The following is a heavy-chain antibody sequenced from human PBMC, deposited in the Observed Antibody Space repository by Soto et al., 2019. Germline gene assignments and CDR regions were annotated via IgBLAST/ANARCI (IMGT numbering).Heavy chain of an antibody. CDR2: INPNSGGT. V-gene: IGHV1-2*02. Sequence: QVQLVQSGAEVKKPGASVKVPCKASGYTFTGYYMHWVRQAPGQGLEWMGWINPNSGGTNYAQKFQGRVTMTRDTSISTAYMELSRLRSDDTAVYYCARQPKRGYSYGPLGYWGQGTLVTVSS. CDR3: ARQPKRGYSYGPLGY. CDR1: GYTFTGYY. D-gene: IGHD5-18*01. J-gene: IGHJ4*02.